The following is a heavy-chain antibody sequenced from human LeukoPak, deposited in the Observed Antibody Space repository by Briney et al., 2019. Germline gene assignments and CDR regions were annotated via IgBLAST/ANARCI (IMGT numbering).Heavy chain of an antibody. CDR2: INHSGST. CDR3: ARRDSYGDYDAYDY. D-gene: IGHD4-17*01. J-gene: IGHJ4*02. Sequence: PSETLSLTCAVYGGSFSGYYWSWIRQPPGKGLEWIGEINHSGSTNYNPSLKSRLTISVDTSKNQFSLNLTSVTAADTAVYYCARRDSYGDYDAYDYWGQGTLVTVSS. CDR1: GGSFSGYY. V-gene: IGHV4-34*01.